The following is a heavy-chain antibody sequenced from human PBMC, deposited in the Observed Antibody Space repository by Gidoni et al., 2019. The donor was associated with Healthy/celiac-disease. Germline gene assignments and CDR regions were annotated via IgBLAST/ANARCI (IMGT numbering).Heavy chain of an antibody. D-gene: IGHD3-16*02. CDR2: LWNEGSNK. CDR1: GVTFSSYG. J-gene: IGHJ6*02. V-gene: IGHV3-33*01. Sequence: QVQLVESGGGVVQPGRSLRLSCAASGVTFSSYGMPWVRQAPGKGLEWVAVLWNEGSNKYYADSVKGRFSSSRDNSKTTLYLQMNSLRAEDTAVYYCARVSDDYVGGSYRSSGGMDVWGQGTTVTVSS. CDR3: ARVSDDYVGGSYRSSGGMDV.